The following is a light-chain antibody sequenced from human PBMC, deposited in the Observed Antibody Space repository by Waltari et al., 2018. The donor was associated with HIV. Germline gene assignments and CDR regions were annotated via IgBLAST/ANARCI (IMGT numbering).Light chain of an antibody. CDR1: QNVYINY. V-gene: IGKV3-20*01. CDR3: QQYGGSPIT. J-gene: IGKJ5*01. CDR2: GTS. Sequence: ENVLTQPPGTLSLSPGEGATLSCRASQNVYINYVAWYQQKAGQAPRLLIYGTSTRTTGIPDRFSGSGSGTDFTLNINRLEPEDFAVYYCQQYGGSPITFGQGARLEMK.